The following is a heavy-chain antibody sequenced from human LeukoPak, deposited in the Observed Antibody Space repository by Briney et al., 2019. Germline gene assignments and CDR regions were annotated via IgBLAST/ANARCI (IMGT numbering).Heavy chain of an antibody. J-gene: IGHJ3*02. V-gene: IGHV3-23*01. CDR1: GFTFSSYA. D-gene: IGHD2-2*01. CDR3: AKSPRYCSSTSCYFDAFDI. CDR2: ISGSGGST. Sequence: PGGSLGLSCAASGFTFSSYAMSWVRQAPGKGLEWVSAISGSGGSTYYADSVKGRFTISRDNSKNTLYLQMNSLRAEDTAVYYCAKSPRYCSSTSCYFDAFDIWGQGTMVTVSS.